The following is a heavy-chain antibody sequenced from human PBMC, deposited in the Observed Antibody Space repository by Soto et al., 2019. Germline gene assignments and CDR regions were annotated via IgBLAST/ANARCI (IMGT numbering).Heavy chain of an antibody. CDR1: GXSVSSNSAA. V-gene: IGHV6-1*01. CDR3: ARTPLEYSSSSDSYYYYYYGMDV. CDR2: TYYRSKWYN. Sequence: SQTLSLTCAISGXSVSSNSAAWNWIRQSPSRGLEWLGRTYYRSKWYNDYAVSVKSRITINPDTSKNQFSLQLNSVTPEDTAVYYCARTPLEYSSSSDSYYYYYYGMDVWGQGTTVTVSS. J-gene: IGHJ6*02. D-gene: IGHD6-6*01.